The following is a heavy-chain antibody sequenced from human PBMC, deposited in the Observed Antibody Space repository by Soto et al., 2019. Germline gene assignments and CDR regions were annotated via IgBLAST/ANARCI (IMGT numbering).Heavy chain of an antibody. D-gene: IGHD6-13*01. Sequence: PSETLSLTCTVSGGSVSSSFFYWSWVRQPPGQRLEWIGYIYYTGTTNYNPSLASRVAMSVDTSKKQFTLNLRSLTAADTARYYCARLTTSSRWSIFDSWGQGMLVTVSS. J-gene: IGHJ4*02. V-gene: IGHV4-61*01. CDR1: GGSVSSSFFY. CDR3: ARLTTSSRWSIFDS. CDR2: IYYTGTT.